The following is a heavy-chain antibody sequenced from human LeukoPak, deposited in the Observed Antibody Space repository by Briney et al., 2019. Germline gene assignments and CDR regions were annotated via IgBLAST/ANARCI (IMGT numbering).Heavy chain of an antibody. CDR2: MNPNSGNT. V-gene: IGHV1-8*01. J-gene: IGHJ6*02. Sequence: ASVKVSCKASGYTFTSYGINWLRQATGQGLEWMGWMNPNSGNTGYAQKFQGRVTMTRNTSISTAYMELSSLRSEDTAVYYCARGVILWFGEGIKNGMDVWGQGTTVTVSS. CDR3: ARGVILWFGEGIKNGMDV. CDR1: GYTFTSYG. D-gene: IGHD3-10*01.